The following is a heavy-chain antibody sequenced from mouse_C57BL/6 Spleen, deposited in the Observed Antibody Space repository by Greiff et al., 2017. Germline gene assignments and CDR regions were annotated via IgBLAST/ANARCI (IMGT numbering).Heavy chain of an antibody. Sequence: DVKLVESGGGLVKPGGSLKLSCAASGFTFSAYGMHWVRQAPEKGLEWVAYISSGSSTIYYADTVKGRFTISRDNAKHTLFLQMTSLRSEDTAMYYCAMNYYGRTDFDYWGQGTTLTVSS. J-gene: IGHJ2*01. D-gene: IGHD1-1*01. CDR1: GFTFSAYG. V-gene: IGHV5-17*01. CDR2: ISSGSSTI. CDR3: AMNYYGRTDFDY.